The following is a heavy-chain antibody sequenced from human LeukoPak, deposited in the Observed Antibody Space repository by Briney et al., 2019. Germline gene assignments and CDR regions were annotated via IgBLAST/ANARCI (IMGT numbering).Heavy chain of an antibody. V-gene: IGHV4-34*01. Sequence: ETLSLTCGVSVGYFIGDYRSWVRQSPGKGLEWIGQVHHSGTANYNPSLRSRVTILIDTSKKQFSLTLSSATATDTAVYYCARHGGFYFDSWGQGTLVTVSS. J-gene: IGHJ4*02. D-gene: IGHD3-16*01. CDR3: ARHGGFYFDS. CDR1: VGYFIGDY. CDR2: VHHSGTA.